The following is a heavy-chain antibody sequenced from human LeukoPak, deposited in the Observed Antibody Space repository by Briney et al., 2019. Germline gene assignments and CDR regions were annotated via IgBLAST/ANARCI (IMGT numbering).Heavy chain of an antibody. CDR2: ISSSSGYI. D-gene: IGHD6-13*01. Sequence: GGSLRLSCAASGFTFSSYSMNWVRQAPGKGLEWVSSISSSSGYIYYADSVKGRFTISRDNAKNSLYLQMNSLRAEDTAVYYCAREIAAAGTNTFDYWGQGTLVTVSS. J-gene: IGHJ4*02. V-gene: IGHV3-21*01. CDR1: GFTFSSYS. CDR3: AREIAAAGTNTFDY.